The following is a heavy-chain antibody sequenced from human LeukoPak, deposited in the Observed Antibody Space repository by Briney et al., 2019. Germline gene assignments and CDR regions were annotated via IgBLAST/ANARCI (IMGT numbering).Heavy chain of an antibody. CDR1: GYTLTELS. CDR3: AIATEGGSGWYYFDY. J-gene: IGHJ4*02. V-gene: IGHV1-24*01. CDR2: FDPEDGET. D-gene: IGHD6-19*01. Sequence: SVKVSCKVSGYTLTELSMHWVRQAPGKGLEWMGGFDPEDGETIYAQKFQGRVTMTEDTSTDTAYMELSSLRSEDTAVYYCAIATEGGSGWYYFDYWGQGTLVTVSS.